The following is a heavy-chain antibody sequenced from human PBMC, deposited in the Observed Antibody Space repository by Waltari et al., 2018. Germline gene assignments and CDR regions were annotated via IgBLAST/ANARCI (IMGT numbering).Heavy chain of an antibody. CDR1: GGSISSYY. Sequence: QVQLQESGPGLVKPSETLSLTCTVPGGSISSYYWSWTRQPPGKGLEWIGYIYYSGSTNYNPSLKSRVTISVDTSKNQFSLKLSSVTAADTAVYYCARDSGSYDYFDYWGQGTLVTVSS. J-gene: IGHJ4*02. V-gene: IGHV4-59*01. CDR3: ARDSGSYDYFDY. D-gene: IGHD1-26*01. CDR2: IYYSGST.